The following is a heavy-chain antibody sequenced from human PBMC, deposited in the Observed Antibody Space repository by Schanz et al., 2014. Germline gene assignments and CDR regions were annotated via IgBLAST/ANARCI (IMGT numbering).Heavy chain of an antibody. J-gene: IGHJ4*02. CDR1: GFTFSNYW. CDR3: AKGQLLSYYFDY. D-gene: IGHD2-21*01. Sequence: EVQLVESGGGLIQPGGSLRLSCAASGFTFSNYWMSWVRQAPGKGLEWVANIRQEGSEKYYVDSVKGRFTVSRDDAKNSLYLQMNSLRVEDTAVYYCAKGQLLSYYFDYWGQGTLVTVSS. V-gene: IGHV3-7*01. CDR2: IRQEGSEK.